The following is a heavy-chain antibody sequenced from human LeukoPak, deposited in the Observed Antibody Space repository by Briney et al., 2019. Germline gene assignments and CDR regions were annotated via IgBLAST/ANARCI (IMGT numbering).Heavy chain of an antibody. CDR2: IYHSGSA. D-gene: IGHD3-22*01. CDR3: AREELRMGGTYYYDSSGYPEYFQH. V-gene: IGHV4-39*07. J-gene: IGHJ1*01. CDR1: GGPIIITGYY. Sequence: PSETLSLTCTVSGGPIIITGYYWGWLRQPPGKGLEWIGSIYHSGSAYYNPSLKSRVTISVDTSKNQFSLKLSSVTAADTAVYYCAREELRMGGTYYYDSSGYPEYFQHWGQGTLVTVSS.